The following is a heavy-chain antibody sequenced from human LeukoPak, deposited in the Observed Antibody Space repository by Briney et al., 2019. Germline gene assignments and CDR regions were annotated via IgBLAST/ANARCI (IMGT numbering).Heavy chain of an antibody. CDR2: IDISGDVT. Sequence: GGSLRLSCAASGFAFSSDAMTWVRQTPGKGLEWVSTIDISGDVTNYTDSVKGRFTISRDNSKNTLYLQVNSLRVEDTAIYYCTKDVSNFIGASDAWGQGTMVTVSS. D-gene: IGHD2-8*01. J-gene: IGHJ3*01. CDR1: GFAFSSDA. V-gene: IGHV3-23*01. CDR3: TKDVSNFIGASDA.